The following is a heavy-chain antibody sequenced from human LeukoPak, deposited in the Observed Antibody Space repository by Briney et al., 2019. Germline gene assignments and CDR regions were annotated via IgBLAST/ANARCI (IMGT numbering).Heavy chain of an antibody. CDR3: ARHLPGIAAADPSGYFDY. CDR1: GYSISSGYY. V-gene: IGHV4-38-2*01. CDR2: IYHSGST. J-gene: IGHJ4*02. D-gene: IGHD6-13*01. Sequence: PSETLSLTCAVSGYSISSGYYWGWIRQPPGKGLEWIGSIYHSGSTYYNPSLKSRVTISVDTSKNQFSLKLSSVTAADTAVYYCARHLPGIAAADPSGYFDYWGQGTLVTGSS.